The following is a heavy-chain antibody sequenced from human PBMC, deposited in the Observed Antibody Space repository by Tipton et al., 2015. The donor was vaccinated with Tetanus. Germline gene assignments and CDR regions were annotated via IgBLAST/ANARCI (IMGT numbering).Heavy chain of an antibody. CDR3: ARDFGHFDY. Sequence: SLRLSCAASGFTFSSYAMHWVRQAPGKGLEWVAVISYDGSNKYYADSVKGRFTISRDNSKNTLYLQMNSLRAEDTAVYYCARDFGHFDYWGQGTLVTVSS. J-gene: IGHJ4*02. CDR1: GFTFSSYA. CDR2: ISYDGSNK. V-gene: IGHV3-30-3*01. D-gene: IGHD3-10*01.